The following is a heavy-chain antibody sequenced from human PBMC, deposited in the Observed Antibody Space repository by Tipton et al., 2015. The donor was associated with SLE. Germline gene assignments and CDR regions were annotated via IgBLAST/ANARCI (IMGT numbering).Heavy chain of an antibody. V-gene: IGHV1-2*06. J-gene: IGHJ4*02. Sequence: QSGPEVKKSGASVKVSCKASGYNFNAYYIHWVRQAPGHGLEWMGQMNPNSGGTHYAQSFQGRVTMTGDTSVSTAYMELSGLRSDDTAVYFCARVGSGWFHFDYWGQGALVTVSS. CDR3: ARVGSGWFHFDY. D-gene: IGHD6-19*01. CDR1: GYNFNAYY. CDR2: MNPNSGGT.